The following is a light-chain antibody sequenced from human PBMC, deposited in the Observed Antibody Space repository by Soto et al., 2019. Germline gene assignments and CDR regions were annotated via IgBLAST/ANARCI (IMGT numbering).Light chain of an antibody. J-gene: IGKJ5*01. V-gene: IGKV1-9*01. CDR2: AAY. CDR1: QGISSY. Sequence: IQLTQSPSSLSASVGDRVTITCRASQGISSYLAWYKQKPGTAPKLLIYAAYTLQSGVPSRFSGSGSETDFTLTISSRQPEDFAAYYCQQLHSYRSITFGQGTRLEIK. CDR3: QQLHSYRSIT.